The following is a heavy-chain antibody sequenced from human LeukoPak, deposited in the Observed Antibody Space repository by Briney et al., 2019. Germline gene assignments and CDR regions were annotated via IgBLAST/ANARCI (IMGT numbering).Heavy chain of an antibody. CDR1: GVTFSSYG. J-gene: IGHJ3*02. CDR3: ARDGSVNDYGDYAGAFDI. CDR2: IWYDGSNK. Sequence: HGGSLRLSCAASGVTFSSYGMPSGRQAPGKRLGWGAVIWYDGSNKYYAASVTARFTISRDNSKNTQYLQMNSLRAEDTAVYYCARDGSVNDYGDYAGAFDIWGQGTMVTVSS. D-gene: IGHD4-17*01. V-gene: IGHV3-33*01.